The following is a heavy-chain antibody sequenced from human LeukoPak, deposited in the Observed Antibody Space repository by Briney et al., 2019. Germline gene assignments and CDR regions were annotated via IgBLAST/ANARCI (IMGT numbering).Heavy chain of an antibody. CDR2: INPNSGGT. CDR3: ASAYYDSSGYNTRAPHPRFDY. D-gene: IGHD3-22*01. Sequence: ASVKVSCKASGYTFTGYYMHWVRQAPGQGLEWMGWINPNSGGTHYAQKFQGRVTMTRDTSISTAYMELSRLRSDDTAVYYCASAYYDSSGYNTRAPHPRFDYWGQGTLVTVSS. CDR1: GYTFTGYY. J-gene: IGHJ4*02. V-gene: IGHV1-2*02.